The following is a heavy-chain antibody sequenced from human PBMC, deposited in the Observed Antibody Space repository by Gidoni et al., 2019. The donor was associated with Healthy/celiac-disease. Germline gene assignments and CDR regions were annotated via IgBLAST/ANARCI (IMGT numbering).Heavy chain of an antibody. V-gene: IGHV3-23*01. Sequence: EVQLLESGGGLVPPGVSLRLSCASSGFTFSSSALSWFRQAPVKGLEWVSAISGSGGSTYYADSVKGRFTISRDNSKNTLYLKMNSLRAEDTAVYYCAKVGRYGYNDYWGQGTLVTVSS. D-gene: IGHD5-18*01. CDR1: GFTFSSSA. J-gene: IGHJ4*02. CDR3: AKVGRYGYNDY. CDR2: ISGSGGST.